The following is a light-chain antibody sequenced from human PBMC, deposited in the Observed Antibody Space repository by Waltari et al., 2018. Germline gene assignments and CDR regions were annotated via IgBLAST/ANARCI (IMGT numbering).Light chain of an antibody. CDR2: RSD. Sequence: QSVLTQPPSASGTPGQRVTISCSGSYSTIGSTVVNWYQQLPGKAPKLLIYRSDRRPSGVPVRFSGSKSGSSASLAIDGLHSEDEADYYCASWDDSLNGHWVFGGGTKVTVL. V-gene: IGLV1-44*01. CDR3: ASWDDSLNGHWV. CDR1: YSTIGSTV. J-gene: IGLJ3*02.